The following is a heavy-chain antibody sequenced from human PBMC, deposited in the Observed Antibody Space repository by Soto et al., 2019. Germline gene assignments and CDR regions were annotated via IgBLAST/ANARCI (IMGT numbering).Heavy chain of an antibody. Sequence: QVQLVESGGGVVQPGRSLRLSCAASGFTFSSYAMHWVRQAPGKGLEWVAVISYDGSNKYYADSVKGRLTNSRDNSKNTLYLQMNSLRAEDTAVYYCARVDCSGGSCYFDYWGQGTLVTVSS. CDR2: ISYDGSNK. J-gene: IGHJ4*02. CDR1: GFTFSSYA. D-gene: IGHD2-15*01. CDR3: ARVDCSGGSCYFDY. V-gene: IGHV3-30-3*01.